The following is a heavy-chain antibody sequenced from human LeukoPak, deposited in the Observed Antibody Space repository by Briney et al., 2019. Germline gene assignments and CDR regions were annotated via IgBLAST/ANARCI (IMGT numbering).Heavy chain of an antibody. CDR3: AREWRYTGYSSGWETGNFDY. CDR2: IYIGGST. CDR1: GFTVSSNY. Sequence: GGSLRLSCAASGFTVSSNYMSWVRQAPGKGLEWVSVIYIGGSTYYADSVKGRFTISRDNSKNTLYLQMNSLRAEDTAVYYCAREWRYTGYSSGWETGNFDYWGQGTLVTVSS. V-gene: IGHV3-66*01. J-gene: IGHJ4*02. D-gene: IGHD6-19*01.